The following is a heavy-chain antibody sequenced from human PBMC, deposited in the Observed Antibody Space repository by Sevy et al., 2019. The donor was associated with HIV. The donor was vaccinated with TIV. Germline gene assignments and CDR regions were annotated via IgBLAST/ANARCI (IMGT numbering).Heavy chain of an antibody. CDR1: GGSISSGGYY. V-gene: IGHV4-31*03. Sequence: SETLSLTCTVSGGSISSGGYYWSWIRQHPGKGLEWIGYIYYSGSIYYNPSLKSRVTISVDTSKNQFSLKLSSVTSADTAVYYCARGLEYCSSTSCYRTANWFDPWGQGTLVTVSS. D-gene: IGHD2-2*02. J-gene: IGHJ5*02. CDR3: ARGLEYCSSTSCYRTANWFDP. CDR2: IYYSGSI.